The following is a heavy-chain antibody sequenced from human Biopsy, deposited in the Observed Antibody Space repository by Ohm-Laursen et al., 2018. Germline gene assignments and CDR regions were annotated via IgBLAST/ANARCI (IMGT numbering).Heavy chain of an antibody. Sequence: GASVKVSCKGSGYAVNDYFLHWLRQAPGHGPEWMGWISPNSGGTNYAQKFQGRVTMTTDTSTSTVYLELRRLISDDTAVYYCARDIMNRIAGLVARSDVFDVWGQGTLVTVSS. CDR2: ISPNSGGT. CDR1: GYAVNDYF. J-gene: IGHJ3*01. D-gene: IGHD3-16*01. V-gene: IGHV1-2*02. CDR3: ARDIMNRIAGLVARSDVFDV.